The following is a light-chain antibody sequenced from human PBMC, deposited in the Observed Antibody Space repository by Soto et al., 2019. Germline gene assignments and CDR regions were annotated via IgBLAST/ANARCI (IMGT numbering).Light chain of an antibody. CDR3: QQYGSSPGT. Sequence: EIGLTHSPGTLSLSPGEGATLSCRASQSVSRSYLAWYQQKPGQAPRLLMYGASRRATGIPDRFRGSGSGTDFTLTISRLEPEDFAVYYCQQYGSSPGTFGQGTKVDIK. J-gene: IGKJ1*01. CDR1: QSVSRSY. V-gene: IGKV3-20*01. CDR2: GAS.